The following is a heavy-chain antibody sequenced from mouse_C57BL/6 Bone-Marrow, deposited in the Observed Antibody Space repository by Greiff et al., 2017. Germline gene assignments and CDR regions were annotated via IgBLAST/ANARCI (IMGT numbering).Heavy chain of an antibody. Sequence: QVQLQQSGAELVRPGASVTLSCKASGYTFTDYEMHWVKQTPVHGLEWIGAIDPETGGTAYNQKFKGKAILTADKSSSTAYMKLRSLTSEDSAVYYCARYWNYSGSSYYFDYWGQGTTLTVSS. V-gene: IGHV1-15*01. CDR2: IDPETGGT. J-gene: IGHJ2*01. D-gene: IGHD1-1*01. CDR3: ARYWNYSGSSYYFDY. CDR1: GYTFTDYE.